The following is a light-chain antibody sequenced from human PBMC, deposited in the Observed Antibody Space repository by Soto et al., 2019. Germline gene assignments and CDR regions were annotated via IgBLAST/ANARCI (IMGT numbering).Light chain of an antibody. V-gene: IGLV2-23*01. CDR2: EGS. Sequence: QSALTQPASVSGSPGQSITISFTGTSSDVGSYNLVSWYQQHPGKAPKLMIYEGSKRPSGVSNRFSGSKSGNTASLTISGLQAEDEADYYCCSYAGSITYVFGTGTKLTVL. CDR3: CSYAGSITYV. J-gene: IGLJ1*01. CDR1: SSDVGSYNL.